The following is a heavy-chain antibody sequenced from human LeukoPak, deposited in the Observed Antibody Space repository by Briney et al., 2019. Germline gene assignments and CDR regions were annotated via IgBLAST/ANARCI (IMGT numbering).Heavy chain of an antibody. CDR2: ISSISGAK. V-gene: IGHV3-48*04. J-gene: IGHJ4*02. CDR3: ARILDSAWGELGY. Sequence: GGSLRLSCAASGFTFSQYSMNWVRQAPGEGLEWLSYISSISGAKYYANSVKGRFTISRDNAKNLLYLQMNSLRVEDTALYYCARILDSAWGELGYWGQGTLVTVSS. CDR1: GFTFSQYS. D-gene: IGHD6-19*01.